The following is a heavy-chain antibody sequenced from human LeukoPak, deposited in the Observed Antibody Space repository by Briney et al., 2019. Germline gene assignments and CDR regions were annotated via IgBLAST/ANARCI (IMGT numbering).Heavy chain of an antibody. V-gene: IGHV3-30-3*01. J-gene: IGHJ4*02. CDR3: ARESHCGGDCYIPYFDY. Sequence: PGGSLRLSCAASGFTFSSYAMHWVRQAPGKGLEWVAVISYDGSNKYYADSVKGRFTISRDNSKNTLYLQMNSLRAEDTAVYYCARESHCGGDCYIPYFDYWGQGTLVTVSS. CDR1: GFTFSSYA. CDR2: ISYDGSNK. D-gene: IGHD2-21*02.